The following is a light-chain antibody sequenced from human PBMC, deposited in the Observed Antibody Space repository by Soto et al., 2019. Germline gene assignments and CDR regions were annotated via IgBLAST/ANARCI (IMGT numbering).Light chain of an antibody. Sequence: QSALTQPRSVSGSPGQSVTISCTGTSSDVGGYNYVSWYQQHPGKAPKLMIYDVSKRPSGVPDRFSGSKSGNTASLTISGLQAEDEADYFRCSYAGSYTLFFFGIGTKVTVL. J-gene: IGLJ1*01. CDR2: DVS. V-gene: IGLV2-11*01. CDR1: SSDVGGYNY. CDR3: CSYAGSYTLFF.